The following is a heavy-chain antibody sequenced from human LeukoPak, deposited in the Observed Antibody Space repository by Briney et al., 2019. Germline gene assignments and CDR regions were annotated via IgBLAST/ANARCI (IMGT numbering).Heavy chain of an antibody. CDR1: GGSFSGYY. V-gene: IGHV4-34*01. Sequence: SETLSLTCAVYGGSFSGYYWSWLRQPPGKGLEWIGEINHSGSTNYNPSLTSRVTISVDTSKNQFSLKLSSVTAADTAVYYCARFDYGDFFDYWGQGTLVTVSS. J-gene: IGHJ4*02. CDR3: ARFDYGDFFDY. CDR2: INHSGST. D-gene: IGHD4-17*01.